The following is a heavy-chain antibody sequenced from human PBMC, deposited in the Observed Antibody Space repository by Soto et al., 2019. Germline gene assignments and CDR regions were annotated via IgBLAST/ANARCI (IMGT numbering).Heavy chain of an antibody. Sequence: QLQLQESGPGLVKPSETLSLTCRVSDGSMNSDSSYWGWIRQPPGKGLEWIGVINHSGSTYHNLSVKGRVTMSVDASRNRFSLKLTSMTAADTAVYYCARLGGYVSVGYYYLWDSWGQGTLVTVSS. D-gene: IGHD3-22*01. CDR2: INHSGST. CDR1: DGSMNSDSSY. J-gene: IGHJ4*02. CDR3: ARLGGYVSVGYYYLWDS. V-gene: IGHV4-39*01.